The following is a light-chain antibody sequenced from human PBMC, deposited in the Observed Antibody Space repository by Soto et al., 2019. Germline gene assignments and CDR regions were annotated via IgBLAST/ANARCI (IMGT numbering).Light chain of an antibody. CDR3: QQYGSSPPYT. CDR2: GAS. V-gene: IGKV3-20*01. CDR1: QSVSSSY. J-gene: IGKJ2*01. Sequence: EIVLTQSPGTLSLSPGERATLSCRASQSVSSSYLAWYQQKPGQAPRLLIYGASSRATGIPDRFSVSRSGTDFTLTISSLETADFAVYYSQQYGSSPPYTFGQGTKLEIK.